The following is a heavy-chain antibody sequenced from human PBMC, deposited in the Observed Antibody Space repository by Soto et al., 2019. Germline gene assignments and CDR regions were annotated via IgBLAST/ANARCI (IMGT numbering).Heavy chain of an antibody. CDR1: VYTFTDYA. V-gene: IGHV1-3*01. CDR2: INAGDGNT. J-gene: IGHJ4*02. D-gene: IGHD6-19*01. Sequence: XSVKVSCKASVYTFTDYAVHWVRQAPGQRLEWMGWINAGDGNTKYSRNFQGRVTITKDTSASTAYMELSSLRSEDTAVYYCVRDGAVAGNINFDLWGQGTLVTVS. CDR3: VRDGAVAGNINFDL.